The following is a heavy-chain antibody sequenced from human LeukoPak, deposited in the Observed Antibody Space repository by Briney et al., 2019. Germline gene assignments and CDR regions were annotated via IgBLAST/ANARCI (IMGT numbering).Heavy chain of an antibody. CDR1: GFTFSDYY. J-gene: IGHJ3*02. D-gene: IGHD1-26*01. V-gene: IGHV3-21*05. CDR2: ISSSSSYI. CDR3: ARDGSGSYFQIGHDAFDI. Sequence: GGSLRLSCAASGFTFSDYYMHWVRQAPGKGLEWVSYISSSSSYIYYADSVKGRFTISRDNAKNSLYLQMNSLRAEDTAVYYCARDGSGSYFQIGHDAFDIWGQGTMVTVSS.